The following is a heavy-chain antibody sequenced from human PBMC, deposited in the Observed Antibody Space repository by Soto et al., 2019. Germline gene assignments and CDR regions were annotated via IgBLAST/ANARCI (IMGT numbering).Heavy chain of an antibody. CDR3: ATRGFDGYNPDYFDY. CDR2: ISYDGSNK. V-gene: IGHV3-30-3*01. Sequence: GGSLRLSCAASGFTFSSYAMHWVRQAPGKGLEWVAVISYDGSNKYYADSVKGRFTISRDNSKNTLYLQMNSLRAEDTAVYYCATRGFDGYNPDYFDYWGQGTLVTVSS. CDR1: GFTFSSYA. D-gene: IGHD5-12*01. J-gene: IGHJ4*02.